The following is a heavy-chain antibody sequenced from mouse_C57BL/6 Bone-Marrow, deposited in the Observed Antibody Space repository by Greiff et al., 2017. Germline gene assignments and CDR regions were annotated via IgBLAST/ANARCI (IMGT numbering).Heavy chain of an antibody. D-gene: IGHD3-3*01. J-gene: IGHJ1*03. CDR1: GYAFSSYW. V-gene: IGHV1-80*01. CDR2: IYPGDGDT. Sequence: VQLQQSGAELVKPGASVKISCKASGYAFSSYWMNWVKQRPGKGLEWIGQIYPGDGDTNYNGKFKGKATLTADKSSSTAYMQLSSLTSEDSAVYFCARRRGQDWYFDVWGTGTTVTVSA. CDR3: ARRRGQDWYFDV.